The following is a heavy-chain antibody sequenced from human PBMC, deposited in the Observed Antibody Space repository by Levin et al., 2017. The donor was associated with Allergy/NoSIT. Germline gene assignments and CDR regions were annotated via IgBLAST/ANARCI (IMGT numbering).Heavy chain of an antibody. CDR3: ARFGLYSTLYYFDY. J-gene: IGHJ4*02. CDR2: IYYSGST. D-gene: IGHD6-13*01. V-gene: IGHV4-39*01. CDR1: GGSISSSSYY. Sequence: SETLSLTCTVSGGSISSSSYYWGWIRQPPGTGLEWIGSIYYSGSTYYNPSLKSRVTISVDTSKNQFSLKLSSVTAADTAVYYCARFGLYSTLYYFDYWGQGTLVTVSS.